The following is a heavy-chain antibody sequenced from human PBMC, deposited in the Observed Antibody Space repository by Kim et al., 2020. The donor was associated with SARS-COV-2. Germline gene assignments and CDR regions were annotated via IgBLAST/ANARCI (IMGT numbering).Heavy chain of an antibody. J-gene: IGHJ4*02. D-gene: IGHD6-19*01. CDR1: GGSISSYY. CDR2: IYYSGTT. V-gene: IGHV4-59*13. CDR3: ARVTEGYISGWYSDY. Sequence: SETLSLTCTVSGGSISSYYWSWIQQPPGKGLEWIGYIYYSGTTNYNPSLKSRVTISVDTSKNQFSLKLSSVTAADTAVYYCARVTEGYISGWYSDYWGQGTLVTVSS.